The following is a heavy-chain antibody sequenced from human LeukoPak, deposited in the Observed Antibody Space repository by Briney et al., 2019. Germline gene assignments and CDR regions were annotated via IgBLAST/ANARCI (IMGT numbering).Heavy chain of an antibody. D-gene: IGHD2-2*01. CDR2: IIPIFGTA. Sequence: ASVKVSCKASGGTFSSYAISWVRQAPGQGLEWMGGIIPIFGTANYAQKFQGRVTITADKSTSTAYMELSSLRSEDTAVYYCARDNLQLPFDYWGQGTLVTVSS. CDR1: GGTFSSYA. J-gene: IGHJ4*02. CDR3: ARDNLQLPFDY. V-gene: IGHV1-69*06.